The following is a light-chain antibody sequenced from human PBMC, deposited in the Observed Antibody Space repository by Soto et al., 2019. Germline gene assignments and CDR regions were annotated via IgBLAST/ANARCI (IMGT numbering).Light chain of an antibody. J-gene: IGLJ3*02. Sequence: QSVLTQPPSASATPGQRVTISCSGSSSNIGSNTVNWYQQLPGTAPKLLIYKSNQRPSGVPDRFSGSNSGTSASLAISGLQSEDEADYYCAAWDDRLNGRVFGGGTKLTVL. CDR3: AAWDDRLNGRV. CDR1: SSNIGSNT. V-gene: IGLV1-44*01. CDR2: KSN.